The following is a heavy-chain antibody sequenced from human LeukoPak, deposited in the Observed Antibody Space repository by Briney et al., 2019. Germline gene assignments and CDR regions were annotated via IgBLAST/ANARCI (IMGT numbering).Heavy chain of an antibody. CDR2: ISWNSGSI. V-gene: IGHV3-9*01. J-gene: IGHJ3*02. CDR1: GFTFDDYA. CDR3: AKDIRQYCSSTSCFGYAFDI. D-gene: IGHD2-2*01. Sequence: GRSLRLSCAASGFTFDDYAMHWVRQAPGKGLEWVSGISWNSGSIGYADSVKGRFTISRDNAKNSLYLQMNSLRAEDTALYYCAKDIRQYCSSTSCFGYAFDIWGQGTMVTVSS.